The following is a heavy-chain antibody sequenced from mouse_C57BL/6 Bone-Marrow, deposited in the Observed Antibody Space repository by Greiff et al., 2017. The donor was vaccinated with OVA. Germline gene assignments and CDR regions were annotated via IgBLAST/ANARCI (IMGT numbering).Heavy chain of an antibody. Sequence: VKLMESGPGLVQPSQSLSITCTVSGFSLTSYGVHWVRQSPGKGLEWLGVIWSGGSTDYNAAFISRLSISKDNSKSQVFFKMNSLQADDTAIYYCARPDGYLPFYAMDYWGQGTSVTVSS. J-gene: IGHJ4*01. V-gene: IGHV2-2*01. D-gene: IGHD2-3*01. CDR2: IWSGGST. CDR3: ARPDGYLPFYAMDY. CDR1: GFSLTSYG.